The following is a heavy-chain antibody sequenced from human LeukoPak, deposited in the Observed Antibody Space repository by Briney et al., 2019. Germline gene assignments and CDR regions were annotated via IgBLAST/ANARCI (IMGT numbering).Heavy chain of an antibody. Sequence: GGSLRLSCAAAGFTFSSYAMHWVRQAPGKGLEWVAVISYDGSNKYYADSVKGRFTISRDNSKTTLYLKMNSLRAEATAVYYCARDGPTNWFDPWGQGTLVTVSS. V-gene: IGHV3-30-3*01. J-gene: IGHJ5*02. CDR2: ISYDGSNK. CDR3: ARDGPTNWFDP. CDR1: GFTFSSYA.